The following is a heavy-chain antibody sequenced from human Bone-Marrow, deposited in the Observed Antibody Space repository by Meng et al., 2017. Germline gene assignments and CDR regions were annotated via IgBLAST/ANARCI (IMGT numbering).Heavy chain of an antibody. J-gene: IGHJ4*02. CDR3: AKDARNYYDQVYFDY. Sequence: GGSLRLSCAASGFTFDDYTMHCVRQAPGKGLEWVSLISWDGGSTYYADSVKGRFTISRDNSKNSLYLQMNSLRTEDTALYYCAKDARNYYDQVYFDYWGQGTLVTVSS. CDR2: ISWDGGST. V-gene: IGHV3-43*01. D-gene: IGHD3-22*01. CDR1: GFTFDDYT.